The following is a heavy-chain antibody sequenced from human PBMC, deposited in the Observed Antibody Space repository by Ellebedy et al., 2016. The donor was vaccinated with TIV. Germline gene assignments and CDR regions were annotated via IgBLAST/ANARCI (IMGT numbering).Heavy chain of an antibody. CDR2: ISGNYDDS. V-gene: IGHV1-18*01. D-gene: IGHD6-19*01. CDR3: ARGAVAGSGPFDY. CDR1: GYTFTSYG. J-gene: IGHJ4*02. Sequence: AASVKVSCKASGYTFTSYGINWVRQAPGHGLEWMGWISGNYDDSQYAQKFQGRVTLTTDTSTSTAYMEMTSLTPDDTAVYYCARGAVAGSGPFDYWGQGTLVTVSS.